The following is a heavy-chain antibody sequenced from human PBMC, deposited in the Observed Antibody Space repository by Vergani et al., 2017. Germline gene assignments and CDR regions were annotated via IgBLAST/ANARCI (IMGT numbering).Heavy chain of an antibody. V-gene: IGHV4-59*01. Sequence: QVQLQESGPGLVRPSETLSLTCTVSGGSLSGYYWNWIRQTPGEGLEWIGYVEDSGYFNYNPSLKTRVSMSSDTSNNQFSLVVSSVTVADTAVYYCARSIVSRNPPDYFDNWGQGTLVTVSS. CDR3: ARSIVSRNPPDYFDN. CDR2: VEDSGYF. D-gene: IGHD1-14*01. CDR1: GGSLSGYY. J-gene: IGHJ4*02.